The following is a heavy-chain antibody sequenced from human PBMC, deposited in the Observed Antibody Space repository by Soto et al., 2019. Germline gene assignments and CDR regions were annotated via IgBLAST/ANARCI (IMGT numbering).Heavy chain of an antibody. Sequence: PSETLSLTCTVSGVSVSSAGYYWTWIRQHPGKGLEWIGYVSYSGSTYYSSSLKSRLTISLDTSKSQFSLKLNSVTAADTAVYYCARFVNYYYYGMDVWGQGTTVTVSS. CDR3: ARFVNYYYYGMDV. CDR1: GVSVSSAGYY. J-gene: IGHJ6*02. V-gene: IGHV4-31*03. D-gene: IGHD2-15*01. CDR2: VSYSGST.